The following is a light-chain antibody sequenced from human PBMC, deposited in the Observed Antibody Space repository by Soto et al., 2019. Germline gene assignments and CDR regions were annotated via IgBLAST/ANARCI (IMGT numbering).Light chain of an antibody. CDR2: LNSDGSH. V-gene: IGLV4-69*01. CDR3: QTWGTCILV. CDR1: SGHSSYA. J-gene: IGLJ2*01. Sequence: QPVLTQSPSASASLGASVKLTCTLSSGHSSYAIAWHQQQPEKGPRYLMKLNSDGSHSKGDGIPGRFSGSSSGAERYLTISSLQSEDESDYYCQTWGTCILVFGGGTQLTVL.